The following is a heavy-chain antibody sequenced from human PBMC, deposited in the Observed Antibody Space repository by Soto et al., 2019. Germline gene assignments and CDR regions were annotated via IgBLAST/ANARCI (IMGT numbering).Heavy chain of an antibody. J-gene: IGHJ4*02. CDR1: GYTFTSYG. Sequence: ASVKVSCKASGYTFTSYGISWVRQAPGQGLEWMGWISAYNGNTNYAQKLQGRVTMTTDTSTSTAYMELRSLRSDDTAAYYCARGAWYYDFWSGYSFDYWGQGTLVTVSS. CDR3: ARGAWYYDFWSGYSFDY. D-gene: IGHD3-3*01. CDR2: ISAYNGNT. V-gene: IGHV1-18*01.